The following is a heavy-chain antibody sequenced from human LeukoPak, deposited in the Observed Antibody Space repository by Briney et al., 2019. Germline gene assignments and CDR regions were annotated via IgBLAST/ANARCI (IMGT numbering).Heavy chain of an antibody. CDR3: ARVGYSWTAPAAMMEYYFDY. V-gene: IGHV3-7*03. D-gene: IGHD2-2*01. J-gene: IGHJ4*02. Sequence: GGSLRLSCAASGVTFSSYWMSWVRQAPGKGLEWVSNIKQDGSEKYYVDSVKSRFTISTDNAKNSLYLQMNSLRAADTAVYYCARVGYSWTAPAAMMEYYFDYWGQGTLVTVSS. CDR1: GVTFSSYW. CDR2: IKQDGSEK.